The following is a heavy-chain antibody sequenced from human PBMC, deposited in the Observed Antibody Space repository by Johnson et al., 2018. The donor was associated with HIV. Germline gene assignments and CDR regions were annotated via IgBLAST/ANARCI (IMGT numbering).Heavy chain of an antibody. CDR3: ARAYTYGAFDI. CDR2: LRYDGSEK. J-gene: IGHJ3*02. CDR1: GFIFSDYA. V-gene: IGHV3-30*14. D-gene: IGHD5-18*01. Sequence: QMQLVESGGGVVQPGRPLRLSCVASGFIFSDYAMHWVRQAPSKGLEWVAVLRYDGSEKKYADSVKGRFIISRDNSKSTLYLQMNSLRAEDTAVYYCARAYTYGAFDIWGQGTTVTISS.